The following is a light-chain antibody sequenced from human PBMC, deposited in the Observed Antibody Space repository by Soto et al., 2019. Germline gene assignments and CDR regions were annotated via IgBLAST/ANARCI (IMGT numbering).Light chain of an antibody. Sequence: QSALTQPASVSGSPGQSITISCTGTSNDVGGYNYVSWFQQYPGKAPKFMVYDVSHRSSGVSNRFSGSKSGNTASLTISGRQADDEADYYCCSYTSTTSFVFGTGTKLTVL. CDR3: CSYTSTTSFV. CDR2: DVS. CDR1: SNDVGGYNY. J-gene: IGLJ1*01. V-gene: IGLV2-14*01.